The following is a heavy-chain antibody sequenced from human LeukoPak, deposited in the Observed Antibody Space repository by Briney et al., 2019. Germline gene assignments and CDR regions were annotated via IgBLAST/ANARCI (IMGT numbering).Heavy chain of an antibody. Sequence: ASVKVSCKASGYTFTSYGISWVRQAPGQGLEWMGWISAYNGNTNYAQKLQGRVTMTTDTSTSTAYMELRSLRSDDTAVYYCARRSSAPSGPYYYYGMDVWGQGTTVTVSS. V-gene: IGHV1-18*01. CDR1: GYTFTSYG. J-gene: IGHJ6*02. D-gene: IGHD5-12*01. CDR3: ARRSSAPSGPYYYYGMDV. CDR2: ISAYNGNT.